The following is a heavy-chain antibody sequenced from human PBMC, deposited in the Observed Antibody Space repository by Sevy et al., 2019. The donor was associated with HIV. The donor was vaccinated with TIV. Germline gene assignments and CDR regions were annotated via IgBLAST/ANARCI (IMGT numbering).Heavy chain of an antibody. Sequence: GGSLRLSCAASGFTFTNAWMSWVRQAPGKGLEWVARFKGKLSGGSIDYSAPVKSRFTISRDDSKNTLYLQMSSLRTEDTAVYYCTTDSWSQEDYYDYWGQGTLVTVSS. CDR1: GFTFTNAW. J-gene: IGHJ4*02. CDR2: FKGKLSGGSI. CDR3: TTDSWSQEDYYDY. V-gene: IGHV3-15*01. D-gene: IGHD6-13*01.